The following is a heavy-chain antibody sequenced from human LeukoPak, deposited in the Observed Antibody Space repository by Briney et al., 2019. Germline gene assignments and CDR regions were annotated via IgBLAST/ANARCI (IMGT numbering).Heavy chain of an antibody. D-gene: IGHD3-9*01. V-gene: IGHV1-69*04. CDR2: IIPILDVT. CDR3: ARGGGVDILTGFQY. CDR1: GGTFTNYA. J-gene: IGHJ4*02. Sequence: ASVKVSCKASGGTFTNYAINWVRQAPGQGLEWMGRIIPILDVTNYGQKFQGRVTITADQSTSTAYMELSSLRSEDTAVYYGARGGGVDILTGFQYWGQGTLVTVSP.